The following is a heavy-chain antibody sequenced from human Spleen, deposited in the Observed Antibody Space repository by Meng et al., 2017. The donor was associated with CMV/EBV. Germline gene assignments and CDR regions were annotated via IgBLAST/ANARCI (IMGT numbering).Heavy chain of an antibody. Sequence: SVKVSCKASGGTLSNYAISWVRQAPGHGLEWMGGIIPLFGTIDYAQTFQGRVTITTDDSTSAVYMELRSLRSDDTAVYYCARDLNMGLTEFYYGMDVWGQGTTVTVSS. J-gene: IGHJ6*02. CDR3: ARDLNMGLTEFYYGMDV. V-gene: IGHV1-69*05. CDR2: IIPLFGTI. D-gene: IGHD1/OR15-1a*01. CDR1: GGTLSNYA.